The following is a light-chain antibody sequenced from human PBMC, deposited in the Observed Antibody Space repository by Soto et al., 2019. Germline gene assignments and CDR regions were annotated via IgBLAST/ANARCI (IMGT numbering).Light chain of an antibody. Sequence: EIVLTQSPDTLSLSPGERATLSCRASQSVSSSYLAWYQQKPGQAPRLLIYGASSRATGIPDRFSGSGSGTDFTLTISRLEPEDFAVYYCQQYGSSPRTFXQGTKVDIK. J-gene: IGKJ1*01. V-gene: IGKV3-20*01. CDR1: QSVSSSY. CDR3: QQYGSSPRT. CDR2: GAS.